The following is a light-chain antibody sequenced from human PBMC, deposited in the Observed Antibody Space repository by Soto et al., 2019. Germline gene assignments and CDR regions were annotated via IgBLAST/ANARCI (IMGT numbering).Light chain of an antibody. J-gene: IGKJ3*01. V-gene: IGKV3-20*01. Sequence: EIVLTQSPGTLSLSPGERATLSCRASQSVSSSNLAWYQQKPGQAPRLLIYGASSRATGIPDRFSGSGSGADFTLTISRLKPEDFAAYYCQQYGSSPFTFGPGTKVDIK. CDR3: QQYGSSPFT. CDR1: QSVSSSN. CDR2: GAS.